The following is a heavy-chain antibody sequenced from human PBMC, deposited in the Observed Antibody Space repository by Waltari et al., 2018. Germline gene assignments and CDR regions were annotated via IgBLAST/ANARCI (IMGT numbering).Heavy chain of an antibody. Sequence: QLQLQESGPGLVKPSETLSLTCTVSGGSISSSSYYWGWIRQPPGKGLEWIGSIYYSGSTYYNPSLKSRVNISVDTSKNQFSLKLSSVTAADTAVYYCARVGRSSSWPDIFDYWGQGTLVTVSS. J-gene: IGHJ4*02. V-gene: IGHV4-39*07. D-gene: IGHD6-13*01. CDR1: GGSISSSSYY. CDR2: IYYSGST. CDR3: ARVGRSSSWPDIFDY.